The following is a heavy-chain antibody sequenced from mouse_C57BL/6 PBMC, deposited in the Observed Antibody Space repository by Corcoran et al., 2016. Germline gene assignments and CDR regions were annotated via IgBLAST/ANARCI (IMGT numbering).Heavy chain of an antibody. CDR3: ARITTPYAMDY. Sequence: QVQLQQPGAELVKPGASVKMSCKASCYTFTSYWINWVKQRPGQGLEWIGDIYPGSGSTNYNEKFKSKATLTVDTSSSTAYMQLSSLTSEDSAVYYCARITTPYAMDYWGQGTSVTVSS. D-gene: IGHD1-1*01. V-gene: IGHV1-55*01. CDR1: CYTFTSYW. J-gene: IGHJ4*01. CDR2: IYPGSGST.